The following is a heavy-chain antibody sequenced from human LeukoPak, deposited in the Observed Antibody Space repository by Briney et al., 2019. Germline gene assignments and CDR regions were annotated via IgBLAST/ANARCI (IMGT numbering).Heavy chain of an antibody. J-gene: IGHJ3*02. D-gene: IGHD2-21*02. CDR2: IKQDGSAR. V-gene: IGHV3-7*05. Sequence: GGSLRLSSVVSEFAFSSYWMTWVRQAPGKGLEWVANIKQDGSARYYADSVKGRFTISRDNAKNSLYLQMNSLRAEDTAMYYCATYCGGDCYSPHDAFDNWGQGTMVTVSS. CDR3: ATYCGGDCYSPHDAFDN. CDR1: EFAFSSYW.